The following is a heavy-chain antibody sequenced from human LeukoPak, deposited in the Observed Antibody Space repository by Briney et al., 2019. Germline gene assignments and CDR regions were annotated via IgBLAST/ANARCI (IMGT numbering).Heavy chain of an antibody. D-gene: IGHD2-2*01. CDR3: AKDGCSSTSCHHGMDV. CDR2: ISGSGRDT. J-gene: IGHJ6*04. V-gene: IGHV3-23*01. CDR1: GFNFSSYG. Sequence: GGTLRLSCAASGFNFSSYGMTWVRQAPGKGLEGVSIISGSGRDTYYADSVKGRFTISRDNSKNTLYLQMNSLRAEDTAVYYCAKDGCSSTSCHHGMDVWGKGTTVTISS.